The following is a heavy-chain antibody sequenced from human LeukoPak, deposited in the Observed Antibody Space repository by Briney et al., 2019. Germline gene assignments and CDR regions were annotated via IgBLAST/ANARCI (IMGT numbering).Heavy chain of an antibody. V-gene: IGHV3-43*01. J-gene: IGHJ4*02. D-gene: IGHD6-13*01. CDR3: AKEFGAAGKPGAAGFDY. CDR2: ISWDGGNT. CDR1: GFTFDDYT. Sequence: GGSLRLSCAASGFTFDDYTMHWVRQAPGKGLEWVSLISWDGGNTYYADSVKGRFTISRDNSKNSLYLRMNSLRTEDTALYYCAKEFGAAGKPGAAGFDYWGQGSLVTVSS.